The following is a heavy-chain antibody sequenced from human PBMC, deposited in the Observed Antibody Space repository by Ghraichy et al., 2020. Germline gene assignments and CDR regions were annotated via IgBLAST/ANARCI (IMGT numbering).Heavy chain of an antibody. CDR3: ARRGGYSSRWDSYYGMDV. CDR1: GYTFTSYD. V-gene: IGHV1-8*01. J-gene: IGHJ6*02. CDR2: MNPNSGNT. D-gene: IGHD6-13*01. Sequence: ASVTVSCKASGYTFTSYDISWVRQAPGQGLEWMGWMNPNSGNTGYAQKFQGRVTMTRNTSISTAYMELSSLRSEDTAVYYCARRGGYSSRWDSYYGMDVWGQGTTVTVSS.